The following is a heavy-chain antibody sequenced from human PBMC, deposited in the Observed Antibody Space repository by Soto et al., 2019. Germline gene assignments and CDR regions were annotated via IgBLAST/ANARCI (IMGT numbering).Heavy chain of an antibody. Sequence: EVQLVESGGGLVKPGGSLRLSCAASGFTFSNAWMSWVRQAPGKGLEWVGRIKSKTDGGTTDYAAPVKGRFTISRDDSKNTLYLQMNSLKTEDTAVYYCTTDSGYDSPEDFDYWGQGTLVTVSS. CDR3: TTDSGYDSPEDFDY. D-gene: IGHD5-12*01. CDR1: GFTFSNAW. CDR2: IKSKTDGGTT. V-gene: IGHV3-15*01. J-gene: IGHJ4*02.